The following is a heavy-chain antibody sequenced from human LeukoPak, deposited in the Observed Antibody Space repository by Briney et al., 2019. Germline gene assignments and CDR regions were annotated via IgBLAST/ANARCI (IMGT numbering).Heavy chain of an antibody. J-gene: IGHJ4*02. CDR1: GGTFSSYA. CDR3: ARDGDEGYYDSSGYFDY. V-gene: IGHV1-69*04. D-gene: IGHD3-22*01. Sequence: SVKVSCKASGGTFSSYAISWVRQAPGQGLEWMGRIIPILGIANYVQKFQGRVTITADKSTSTAYMELSSLRSEDTAVYYCARDGDEGYYDSSGYFDYRGQGTLVTVSS. CDR2: IIPILGIA.